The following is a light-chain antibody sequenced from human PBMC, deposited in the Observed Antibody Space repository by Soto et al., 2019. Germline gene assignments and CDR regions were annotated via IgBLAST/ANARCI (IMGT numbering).Light chain of an antibody. V-gene: IGKV1-5*01. Sequence: DIQMTQSPSTLSASVGDRVTITCRASEGISSWLAWYQQKPGKAPQLLIFDASTLKGGVPSRFSGSGSGTEFTLTISSLQPDDLATYYCQQYNSYSPTFGLGTKVEIK. J-gene: IGKJ1*01. CDR3: QQYNSYSPT. CDR1: EGISSW. CDR2: DAS.